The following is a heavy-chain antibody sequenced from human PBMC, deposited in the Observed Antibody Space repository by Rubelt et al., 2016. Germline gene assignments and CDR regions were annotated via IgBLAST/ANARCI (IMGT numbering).Heavy chain of an antibody. D-gene: IGHD6-6*01. CDR3: AAYSSSYGMDV. Sequence: ELSMHWVRQAPGKGLEWMGGFDPEDGETIYAQKFQGRVTMTEDTSTDTAYMELSSLRSEDTAVYCCAAYSSSYGMDVWGQGTTVTVSS. V-gene: IGHV1-24*01. CDR2: FDPEDGET. J-gene: IGHJ6*02. CDR1: ELS.